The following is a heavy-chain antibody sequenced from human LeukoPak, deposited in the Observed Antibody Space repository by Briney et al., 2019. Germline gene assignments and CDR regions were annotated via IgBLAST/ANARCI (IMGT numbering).Heavy chain of an antibody. J-gene: IGHJ4*02. D-gene: IGHD3-10*01. CDR1: GGSISSSSYY. CDR3: ARHTYYYGSGSYYRFSYFDY. V-gene: IGHV4-39*01. Sequence: SETLSLTCTVSGGSISSSSYYWGWIRQPPGKGLEWIGSIYYSGSTYYNPSLKSRVTISVDTSKNQFSLKLSSVTAADTAVYYCARHTYYYGSGSYYRFSYFDYWGQGTLVTVSS. CDR2: IYYSGST.